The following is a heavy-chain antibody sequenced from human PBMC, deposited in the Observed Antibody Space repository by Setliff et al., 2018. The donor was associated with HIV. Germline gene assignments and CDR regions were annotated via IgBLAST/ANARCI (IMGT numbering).Heavy chain of an antibody. CDR2: INHYGGT. Sequence: ETLSLTCAVYGGSFSGYFWNWIRQPPGKGLEWIGAINHYGGTSYNPSLKSRVTMSVDTSKNQFSLRLSSVTAADTAVYYCAREYYYGSGSSFDPWGQGTLVTVSS. V-gene: IGHV4-34*01. CDR1: GGSFSGYF. CDR3: AREYYYGSGSSFDP. J-gene: IGHJ5*02. D-gene: IGHD3-10*01.